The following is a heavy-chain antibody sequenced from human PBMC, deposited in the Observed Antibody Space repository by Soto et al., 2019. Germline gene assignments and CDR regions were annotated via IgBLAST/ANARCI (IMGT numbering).Heavy chain of an antibody. V-gene: IGHV3-74*01. CDR1: GFTFSNYW. D-gene: IGHD4-17*01. J-gene: IGHJ2*01. Sequence: LRLSCAASGFTFSNYWMHWARRAPGKGLVWVSRVTSGGTSTDYADSVKGRFTISRDSAKNTLYLQLNSLRAEDTALYYCARGDYRDRGYTWFFDLWGRGTLVAVYS. CDR2: VTSGGTST. CDR3: ARGDYRDRGYTWFFDL.